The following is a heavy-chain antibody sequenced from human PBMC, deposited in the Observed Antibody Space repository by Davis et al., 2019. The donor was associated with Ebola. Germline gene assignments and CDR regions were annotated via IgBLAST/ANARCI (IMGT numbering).Heavy chain of an antibody. CDR3: AKDRAYSSGWGSVDY. CDR1: GFTFSSYA. J-gene: IGHJ4*02. Sequence: GGSLRLSCAASGFTFSSYAMSWVRQAPGKGLEWVSAISGSGGSTYYADSVKGRFTISRDNSKNTLYLQMNSLRAEDTAVYYCAKDRAYSSGWGSVDYWGQGTLVTVSS. CDR2: ISGSGGST. D-gene: IGHD6-19*01. V-gene: IGHV3-23*01.